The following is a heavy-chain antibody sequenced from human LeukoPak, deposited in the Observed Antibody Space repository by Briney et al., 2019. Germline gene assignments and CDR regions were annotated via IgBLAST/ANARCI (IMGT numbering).Heavy chain of an antibody. V-gene: IGHV3-7*01. D-gene: IGHD2-2*01. Sequence: GGSLRLSCAASRFTFSSYWMSWVRQAPGKGLEWVANIKQDGSEKYYVDSVKGRFTISRDNAKNSLYLQMNSLRAEDTAVYYCARGVSGIVVVPAAIWAFDIWGQGTMVTVSS. CDR1: RFTFSSYW. J-gene: IGHJ3*02. CDR3: ARGVSGIVVVPAAIWAFDI. CDR2: IKQDGSEK.